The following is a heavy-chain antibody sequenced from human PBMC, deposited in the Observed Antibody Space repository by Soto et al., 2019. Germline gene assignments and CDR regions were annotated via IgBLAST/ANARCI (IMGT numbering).Heavy chain of an antibody. CDR2: FDPEDGEE. D-gene: IGHD3-9*01. CDR3: AHDIPLRL. V-gene: IGHV1-24*01. Sequence: GXSVKVSCKVSGYSLTELSMQWVRQAPGKGLEWMGGFDPEDGEEMYAQKFQGRVTMTEDTSTDTAYMELSGLRSDDTGVYYCAHDIPLRLWGQGTLVTVSS. CDR1: GYSLTELS. J-gene: IGHJ4*02.